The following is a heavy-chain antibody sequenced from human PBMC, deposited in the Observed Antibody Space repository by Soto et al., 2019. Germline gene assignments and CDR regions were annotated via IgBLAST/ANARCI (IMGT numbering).Heavy chain of an antibody. CDR3: ASLMDSYDSWPDY. V-gene: IGHV4-34*01. CDR2: INHSGST. Sequence: KSSETLSLTCAVYGGSFSGYYWSWIRQPPGKGLEWIGEINHSGSTNYNPSLKSRVTISVDTSKNQFSLKLSSVTAADTAVYSCASLMDSYDSWPDYWGQGTLVTASS. J-gene: IGHJ4*02. D-gene: IGHD3-22*01. CDR1: GGSFSGYY.